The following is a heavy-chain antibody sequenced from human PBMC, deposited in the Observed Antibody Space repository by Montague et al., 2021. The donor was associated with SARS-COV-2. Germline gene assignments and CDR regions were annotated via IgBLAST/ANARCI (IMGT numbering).Heavy chain of an antibody. CDR2: IYSNDEK. Sequence: LVKPTQTLTLTCTFSGFSLPTPNVGVGWIRQPPGKALEWVAVIYSNDEKRYSPSLRNRLTITKDTAKNQVVLSLTYVDPVDTATYYCAHLIRYYDIFTGIPFDYWGQGSQVTVSS. D-gene: IGHD3-9*01. CDR3: AHLIRYYDIFTGIPFDY. J-gene: IGHJ4*02. CDR1: GFSLPTPNVG. V-gene: IGHV2-5*01.